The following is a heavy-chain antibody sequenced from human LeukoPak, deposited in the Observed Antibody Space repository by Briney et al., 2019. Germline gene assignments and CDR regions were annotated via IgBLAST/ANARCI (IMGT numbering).Heavy chain of an antibody. CDR1: GFTFSGYG. V-gene: IGHV3-30*18. CDR3: AKWDFDY. Sequence: GGSLRLSCAASGFTFSGYGMHWVRQAPGKGLEWVAVISYDGSYKYYADSVQGRFTISRYNSKNTLYLQMNSLRPDDTAVYYCAKWDFDYWGQGTLVTVSS. CDR2: ISYDGSYK. J-gene: IGHJ4*02.